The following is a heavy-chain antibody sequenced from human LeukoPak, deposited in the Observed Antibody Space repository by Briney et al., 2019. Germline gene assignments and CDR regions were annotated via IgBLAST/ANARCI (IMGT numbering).Heavy chain of an antibody. CDR1: GFTFSSYA. CDR3: AKAYLTDIVVVVAADY. V-gene: IGHV3-23*01. Sequence: GGSLRLSCAASGFTFSSYAMSWVRQAPGKGLEWVSAISGSGGSTYYADSVKGRFTVSRDNSKNTLYLQMNSLRAEDTAVYYCAKAYLTDIVVVVAADYWGQGTLVTVSS. D-gene: IGHD2-15*01. J-gene: IGHJ4*02. CDR2: ISGSGGST.